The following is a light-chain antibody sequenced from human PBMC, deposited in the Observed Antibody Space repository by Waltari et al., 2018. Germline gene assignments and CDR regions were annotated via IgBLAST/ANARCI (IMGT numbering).Light chain of an antibody. CDR3: QQRSNWPPAWT. CDR1: QSVSSY. V-gene: IGKV3-11*01. Sequence: EIVLTQSPATLSLSPGERATLSCRASQSVSSYLAWYQQKPGQAPRLLIYDASNRATGIPARLSGSGSGTDFTPTISSLEPEDFAVYYCQQRSNWPPAWTFGQGTKVEIK. CDR2: DAS. J-gene: IGKJ1*01.